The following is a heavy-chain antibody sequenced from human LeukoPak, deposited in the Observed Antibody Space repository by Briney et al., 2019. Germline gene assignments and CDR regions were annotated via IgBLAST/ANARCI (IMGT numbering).Heavy chain of an antibody. Sequence: GGSLRLSCVGSGFRFDDYGMHWVRQAPGKGLEWVAGISWNSVTIEYGDSVKGRFTISRENARNSLFLQMNSLTVEDTALYYCANSGPDTTMLHGFDKWGQGTLVAVSS. V-gene: IGHV3-9*01. CDR1: GFRFDDYG. CDR3: ANSGPDTTMLHGFDK. D-gene: IGHD5-18*01. CDR2: ISWNSVTI. J-gene: IGHJ4*02.